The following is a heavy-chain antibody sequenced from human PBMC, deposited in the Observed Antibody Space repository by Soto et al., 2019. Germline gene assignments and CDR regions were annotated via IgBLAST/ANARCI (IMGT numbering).Heavy chain of an antibody. CDR2: LSGDGSST. Sequence: PGGSLRLSCAAAAFTFRSYRMHSVRQTPGKGQVWVSRLSGDGSSTKNGDSVEGLFAISRANANNRVFLQIDSPRAEDTPVYYGARSLPGTYGAFDLWGQGRVVTV. V-gene: IGHV3-74*01. CDR1: AFTFRSYR. D-gene: IGHD1-7*01. CDR3: ARSLPGTYGAFDL. J-gene: IGHJ3*01.